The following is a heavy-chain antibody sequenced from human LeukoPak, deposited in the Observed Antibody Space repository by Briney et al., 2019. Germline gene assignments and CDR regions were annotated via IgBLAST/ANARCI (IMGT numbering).Heavy chain of an antibody. V-gene: IGHV1-69*05. J-gene: IGHJ5*02. CDR1: GGTLSSYA. CDR3: ATSYRNWFDP. CDR2: IIPIFGTA. D-gene: IGHD3-16*02. Sequence: SVKVSCKASGGTLSSYAISWVRQAPGQGLEWMGGIIPIFGTANYAQKFQGRVTITTDESTSTAYMELSSLRSEDTAVYYCATSYRNWFDPWGQETLVTVSS.